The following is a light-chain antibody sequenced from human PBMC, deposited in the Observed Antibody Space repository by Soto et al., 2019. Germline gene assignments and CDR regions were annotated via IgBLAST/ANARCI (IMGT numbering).Light chain of an antibody. CDR1: SSNIGAGFD. J-gene: IGLJ1*01. Sequence: QSALTQPPSVSGAPGQTVTISCTGSSSNIGAGFDVHWYQQVPGTAPKLVLYSNTARPPGVPDRFSGSRSGSSGSLTISGLQPEDEADYYCQSYDSGVTGSVFGTGTKLTVL. CDR3: QSYDSGVTGSV. V-gene: IGLV1-40*01. CDR2: SNT.